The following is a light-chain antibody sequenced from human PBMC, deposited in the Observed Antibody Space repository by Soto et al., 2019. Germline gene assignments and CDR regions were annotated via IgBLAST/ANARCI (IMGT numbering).Light chain of an antibody. CDR3: QQRSNWPPLT. Sequence: PGARATLSCRASQSVNSYLAWYQQKPGQAPRLLIYDASNRATGIPARFSGSGSGTDFTLTISSLEPEDFAVYYCQQRSNWPPLTFGGGTKVEIK. CDR1: QSVNSY. CDR2: DAS. J-gene: IGKJ4*01. V-gene: IGKV3-11*01.